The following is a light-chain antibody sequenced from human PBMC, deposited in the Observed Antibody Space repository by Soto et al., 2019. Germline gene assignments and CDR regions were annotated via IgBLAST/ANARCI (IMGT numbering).Light chain of an antibody. CDR3: QQYYSTPWT. J-gene: IGKJ1*01. Sequence: DIVLTQSPDSLAVSLGERATINCKSSQSVLYSSNNKNYLAWHQQKPGQPPKLLIYWASTRESGVPDRFSGSGSGTDLTLTISSLQAEDVAVYYCQQYYSTPWTFDQGTKVEIK. V-gene: IGKV4-1*01. CDR2: WAS. CDR1: QSVLYSSNNKNY.